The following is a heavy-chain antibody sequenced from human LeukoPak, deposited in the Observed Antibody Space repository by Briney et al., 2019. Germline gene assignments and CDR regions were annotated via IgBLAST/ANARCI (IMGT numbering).Heavy chain of an antibody. J-gene: IGHJ4*02. CDR3: AKRDSGSGTSLYYYDY. CDR2: IGGSGGST. Sequence: GGSLRLSCGASRFTFSSYAMSWVSQGPLKGLEWVSAIGGSGGSTDYADSVKGRFIISRDNSKNAVYLQMNSLRAEDSAVYYCAKRDSGSGTSLYYYDYWGQGTLVTVSS. D-gene: IGHD3-10*01. V-gene: IGHV3-23*01. CDR1: RFTFSSYA.